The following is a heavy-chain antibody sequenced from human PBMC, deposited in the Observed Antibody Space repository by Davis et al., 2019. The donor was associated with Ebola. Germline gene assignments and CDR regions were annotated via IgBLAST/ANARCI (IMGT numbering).Heavy chain of an antibody. V-gene: IGHV1-69*10. CDR2: IIPILGIA. Sequence: AASVKVSRKASGYTFTGYYMHWVRQAPGQGLEWMGGIIPILGIANYAQKFQGRVTITADKSTSTAYMELSSLRSEDTAVYYCARGLSGAAAGSNWGQGTLVTVSS. CDR1: GYTFTGYY. J-gene: IGHJ4*02. D-gene: IGHD6-13*01. CDR3: ARGLSGAAAGSN.